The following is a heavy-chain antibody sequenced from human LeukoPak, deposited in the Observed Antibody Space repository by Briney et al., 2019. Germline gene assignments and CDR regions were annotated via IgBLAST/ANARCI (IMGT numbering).Heavy chain of an antibody. J-gene: IGHJ4*02. CDR2: INHSGST. D-gene: IGHD3-22*01. Sequence: PSETLSLTCAVYGGSFSGYYWSWIRQPPGKGLEWIGEINHSGSTNYNPSLKSRVTISVDTSKNQFSLKLSSVTAADTAVYYCARTIYYYDSIGEFDYWGQGTLVTVSS. V-gene: IGHV4-34*01. CDR3: ARTIYYYDSIGEFDY. CDR1: GGSFSGYY.